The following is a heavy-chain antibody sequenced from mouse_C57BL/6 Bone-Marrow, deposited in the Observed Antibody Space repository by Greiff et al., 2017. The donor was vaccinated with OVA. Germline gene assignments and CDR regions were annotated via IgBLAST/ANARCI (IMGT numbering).Heavy chain of an antibody. CDR2: IYPRSGNT. V-gene: IGHV1-81*01. J-gene: IGHJ2*01. Sequence: QVQLQQSGAELARPGASVKLSCKASGYTFTSYGISWVKQRTGQGLEGIGEIYPRSGNTYYNEKFKGKATLTADKSSSTAYMELRSLTSEDSAVYFCAREGGLRRFDYWGQGTTLTVSS. D-gene: IGHD2-2*01. CDR3: AREGGLRRFDY. CDR1: GYTFTSYG.